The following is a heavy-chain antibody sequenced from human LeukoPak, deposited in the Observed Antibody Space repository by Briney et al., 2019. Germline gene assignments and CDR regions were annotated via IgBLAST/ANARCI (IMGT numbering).Heavy chain of an antibody. J-gene: IGHJ4*02. D-gene: IGHD6-19*01. Sequence: GSLRLSCAASGFTFSSYSMNWVRQPPGKGLEWIGSSYYSGSSYYNPSLKSRVTISRDPSKSQVSLTLSSVTAADTAVYYCARDIIAVSSFDYWGQGTLVTVSS. CDR2: SYYSGSS. V-gene: IGHV4-59*12. CDR3: ARDIIAVSSFDY. CDR1: GFTFSSYS.